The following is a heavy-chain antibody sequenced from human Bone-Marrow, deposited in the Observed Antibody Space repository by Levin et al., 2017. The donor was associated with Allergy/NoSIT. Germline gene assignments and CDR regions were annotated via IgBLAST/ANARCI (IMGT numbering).Heavy chain of an antibody. Sequence: LSLTCAASGFPFSGSWMTWVRQAPGKGLEWVGNIKPDGGRTHYVDSVKGRFTISRDNAESSLYLQMTSLGAEDTAVYFCARDFYASGSHDYWGQGTLVTVSS. CDR2: IKPDGGRT. CDR1: GFPFSGSW. J-gene: IGHJ4*02. CDR3: ARDFYASGSHDY. V-gene: IGHV3-7*04. D-gene: IGHD3-10*01.